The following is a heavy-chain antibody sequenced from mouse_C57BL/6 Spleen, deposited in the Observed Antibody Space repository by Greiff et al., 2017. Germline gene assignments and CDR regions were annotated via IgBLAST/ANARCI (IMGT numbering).Heavy chain of an antibody. CDR2: IWSDGST. CDR3: ARQNYDYAGTSSGAWFAY. V-gene: IGHV2-6-1*01. J-gene: IGHJ3*01. D-gene: IGHD2-4*01. CDR1: GFSLTSYG. Sequence: VQLKESGPGLVAPSQSLSITCTVSGFSLTSYGVHWVRQPPGKGLEWLVVIWSDGSTTYNSALKSRLSISKDNSKSQVFLKMNSLQTDDTAMYYCARQNYDYAGTSSGAWFAYWGQGTLVTVSA.